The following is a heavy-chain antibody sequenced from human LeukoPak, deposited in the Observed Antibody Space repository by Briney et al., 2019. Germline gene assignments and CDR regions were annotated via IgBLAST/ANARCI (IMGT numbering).Heavy chain of an antibody. CDR2: IYPSGTT. CDR3: AREVSWYGEVLYFDS. D-gene: IGHD3-10*01. CDR1: GDSISDHY. J-gene: IGHJ4*02. Sequence: SETLSLTCTVSGDSISDHYWSWIRQPAGQGLEWIGRIYPSGTTHYNPSLKSRVTMSVDTSKNQFSLKLSSVTAADTAVYYCAREVSWYGEVLYFDSWGQGPLVTVSS. V-gene: IGHV4-4*07.